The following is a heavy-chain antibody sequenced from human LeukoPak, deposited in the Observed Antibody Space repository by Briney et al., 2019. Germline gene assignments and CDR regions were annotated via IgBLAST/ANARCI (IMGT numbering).Heavy chain of an antibody. Sequence: SETLSLTCAVYGGSFSGYYWSWIRQPPGKGLEWIGEINHSGSTNYNPSLKGRVTISVDTSKNQFSLKLSSVTAADTAVYYCARRARGFGESPFDYWGQGTLVTVSS. CDR1: GGSFSGYY. D-gene: IGHD3-10*01. CDR3: ARRARGFGESPFDY. CDR2: INHSGST. J-gene: IGHJ4*02. V-gene: IGHV4-34*01.